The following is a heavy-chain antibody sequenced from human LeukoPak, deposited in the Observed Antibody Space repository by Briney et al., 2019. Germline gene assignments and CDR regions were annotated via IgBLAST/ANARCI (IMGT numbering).Heavy chain of an antibody. CDR3: AKGTNYDTLTGYYYYMDV. Sequence: PGGSLRLSCSASGFTFSTHAMSWVRQAPGKGLEWVSAISGRSNSINYADSVKGRFTISRDNSKNTLYLQMNSLRVEDTAIYYFAKGTNYDTLTGYYYYMDVWGKGTTVTVSS. CDR1: GFTFSTHA. V-gene: IGHV3-23*01. CDR2: ISGRSNSI. D-gene: IGHD3-16*01. J-gene: IGHJ6*03.